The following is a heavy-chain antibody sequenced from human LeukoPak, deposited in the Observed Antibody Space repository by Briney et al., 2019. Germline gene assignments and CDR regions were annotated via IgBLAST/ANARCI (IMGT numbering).Heavy chain of an antibody. CDR2: IKQDGSEK. CDR1: GFTFSSYW. V-gene: IGHV3-7*01. CDR3: ARETPYDFWSGYYTGYYYYYYMDV. J-gene: IGHJ6*03. D-gene: IGHD3-3*01. Sequence: GGSLRLSCAASGFTFSSYWMSWVRQAPGKGLEWVANIKQDGSEKYYVDSVKGRFTISRDNAKNSLYLQMNSLRAEDTAVYYCARETPYDFWSGYYTGYYYYYYMDVWGKGTTVTVSS.